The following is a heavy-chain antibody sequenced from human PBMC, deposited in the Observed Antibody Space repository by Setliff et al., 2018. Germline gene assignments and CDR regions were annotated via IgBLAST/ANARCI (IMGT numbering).Heavy chain of an antibody. J-gene: IGHJ6*03. CDR1: GYTFTSYD. D-gene: IGHD2-2*01. CDR2: MNPNSGNT. V-gene: IGHV1-8*02. CDR3: ARGPGYCSSTSCYDPDYYYYYMDD. Sequence: GASVKVSCKASGYTFTSYDINWVRQATGQGLEWMGWMNPNSGNTGYAQKFQGRVTMTRNTSISTAYMELSSLRSEDTAVYYCARGPGYCSSTSCYDPDYYYYYMDDWG.